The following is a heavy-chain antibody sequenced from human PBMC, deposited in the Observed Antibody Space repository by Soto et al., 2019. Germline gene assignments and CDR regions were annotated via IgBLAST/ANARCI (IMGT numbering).Heavy chain of an antibody. Sequence: SETLSLTCTVSGGSVSSGSYYWSWIRQPPGKGLERIGYIYYSGSTNYNPSLKSRVTISVDTSKNQFSLKLSSVTAADTAVYYCARDKITGLFDYWGQGTLVTVSS. CDR2: IYYSGST. CDR3: ARDKITGLFDY. J-gene: IGHJ4*02. CDR1: GGSVSSGSYY. V-gene: IGHV4-61*01. D-gene: IGHD2-8*02.